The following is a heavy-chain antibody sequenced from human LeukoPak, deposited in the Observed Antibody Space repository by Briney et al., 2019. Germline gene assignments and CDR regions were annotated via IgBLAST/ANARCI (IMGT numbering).Heavy chain of an antibody. CDR1: GFTFSDYA. J-gene: IGHJ4*02. CDR2: ISGSGGST. D-gene: IGHD3-22*01. V-gene: IGHV3-23*01. CDR3: AINIYDRSAYYYVD. Sequence: PGGSLRLSCAASGFTFSDYALSWVRQAPGRGLEWVSAISGSGGSTYYADSVKGRFTISRDNSKNTLYLQMNSLRAADTAVYYCAINIYDRSAYYYVDWRQGTLVTVSS.